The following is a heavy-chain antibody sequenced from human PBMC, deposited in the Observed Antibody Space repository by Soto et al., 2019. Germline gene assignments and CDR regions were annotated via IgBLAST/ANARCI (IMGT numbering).Heavy chain of an antibody. J-gene: IGHJ5*02. D-gene: IGHD3-9*01. CDR1: GFTFSSYS. Sequence: PGGSLRLSCAASGFTFSSYSMNWVRQAPGKGLEWVSSISSSSSYIYYADSVKGRFTISRDNAKNSLYLQMNSPRAEDTAVYYCARGLRYFDWINNWFDPWGQGTLVTVSS. CDR2: ISSSSSYI. V-gene: IGHV3-21*01. CDR3: ARGLRYFDWINNWFDP.